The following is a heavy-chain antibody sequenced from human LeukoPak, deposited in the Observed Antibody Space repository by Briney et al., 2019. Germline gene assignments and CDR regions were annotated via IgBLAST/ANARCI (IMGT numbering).Heavy chain of an antibody. CDR1: GFTFSDYY. CDR2: ISSSSSYT. CDR3: ARVIGGIRYFDWYNWFDP. D-gene: IGHD3-9*01. J-gene: IGHJ5*02. Sequence: GGSLRLSCAASGFTFSDYYMSWIRQAPGKGLEWVSYISSSSSYTNYADSVKGRFTISRDNAKNSLYLQMKSLRAEDTAVYYCARVIGGIRYFDWYNWFDPWGQGTLVTVSS. V-gene: IGHV3-11*05.